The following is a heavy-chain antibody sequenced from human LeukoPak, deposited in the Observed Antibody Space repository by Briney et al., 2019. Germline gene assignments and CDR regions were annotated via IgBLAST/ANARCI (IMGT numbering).Heavy chain of an antibody. CDR1: GFTFSSYS. CDR3: ARPGYSSGWSANWFDP. V-gene: IGHV3-21*01. CDR2: ISSSSSYI. J-gene: IGHJ5*02. D-gene: IGHD6-19*01. Sequence: GGSLRLSCAASGFTFSSYSMNRVRQAPGKGLEWVSSISSSSSYIYYADSVKGRFTISRDNAKNSLYLQMNSLRAEDTAVYYCARPGYSSGWSANWFDPWGQGTLVTVSS.